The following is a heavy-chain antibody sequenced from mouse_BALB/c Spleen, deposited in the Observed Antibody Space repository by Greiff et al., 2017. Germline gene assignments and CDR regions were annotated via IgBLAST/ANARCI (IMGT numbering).Heavy chain of an antibody. J-gene: IGHJ1*01. D-gene: IGHD1-1*01. V-gene: IGHV1S127*01. CDR2: IDPSDSYT. Sequence: QVQLQQPGAELVKPGASVKMSCKASGYTFTSYWMHWVKQRPGQGLEWIGTIDPSDSYTSYNQKFKGKATLTVDTSSRTASMQRSRLTSEDSAVYYLTRRYSSSIHWYFDVWGAGTTGTVSS. CDR3: TRRYSSSIHWYFDV. CDR1: GYTFTSYW.